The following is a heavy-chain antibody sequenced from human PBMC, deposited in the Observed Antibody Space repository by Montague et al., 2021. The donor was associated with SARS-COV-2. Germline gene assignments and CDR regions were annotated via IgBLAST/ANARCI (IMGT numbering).Heavy chain of an antibody. CDR1: GGSFRGYY. CDR2: INHSGST. D-gene: IGHD2-15*01. CDR3: VVVPLGPRGRGFDY. J-gene: IGHJ4*02. V-gene: IGHV4-34*01. Sequence: SETLSLTCAVYGGSFRGYYWNWIRQPPGKVLEWIGEINHSGSTNYNPSLKSRVTISVDTSKNQFSLNLGSVTAADTAVYYCVVVPLGPRGRGFDYWGQGTLVTVSS.